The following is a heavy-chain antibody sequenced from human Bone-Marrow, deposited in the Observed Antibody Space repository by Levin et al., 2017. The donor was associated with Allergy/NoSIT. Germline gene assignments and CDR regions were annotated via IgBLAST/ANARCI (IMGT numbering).Heavy chain of an antibody. CDR1: GYTFIDYY. D-gene: IGHD2-2*01. J-gene: IGHJ3*02. CDR2: INPNSGGT. CDR3: ARAQRPGARDAQGFDI. Sequence: GESLKISCQASGYTFIDYYIHWVRQAPGQGLEWMGRINPNSGGTNYAQEFQGRVTMTRDTSISTAYMELSSLRSDDTALYYCARAQRPGARDAQGFDIWGQGTMVTVSS. V-gene: IGHV1-2*06.